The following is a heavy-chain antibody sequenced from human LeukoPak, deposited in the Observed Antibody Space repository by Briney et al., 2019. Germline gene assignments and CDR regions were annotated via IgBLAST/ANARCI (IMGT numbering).Heavy chain of an antibody. CDR2: ISSSSSYI. CDR1: GFTFSSYS. D-gene: IGHD4-17*01. J-gene: IGHJ6*02. Sequence: GGSLRLSCAASGFTFSSYSMKWVRQAPGKGLEWVSSISSSSSYIYYVDSVKGRFTISRDNAKNSLYLQMNSLRAEDTAVYYCARVPDDYDYGDRTQGMDVWGQGTTVTVSS. CDR3: ARVPDDYDYGDRTQGMDV. V-gene: IGHV3-21*01.